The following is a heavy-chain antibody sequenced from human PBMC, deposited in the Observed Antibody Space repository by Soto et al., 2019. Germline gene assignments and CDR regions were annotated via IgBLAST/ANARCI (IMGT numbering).Heavy chain of an antibody. J-gene: IGHJ4*02. CDR1: GYTFTSYG. Sequence: ASVKVSCKASGYTFTSYGISWVRQAPGQGLEWMGWINPNSGGTNYAQKFQGWVTMTRDTSISTAYMELSRLRSDDTAVYYCGRDGYDYVWGSYRYTYFDYWGQGTLVTVSS. V-gene: IGHV1-2*04. D-gene: IGHD3-16*02. CDR2: INPNSGGT. CDR3: GRDGYDYVWGSYRYTYFDY.